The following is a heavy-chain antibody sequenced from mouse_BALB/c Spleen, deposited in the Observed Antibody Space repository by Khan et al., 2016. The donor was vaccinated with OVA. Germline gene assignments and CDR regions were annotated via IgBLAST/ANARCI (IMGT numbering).Heavy chain of an antibody. Sequence: EVQLQESGPGLVKPSQSLSLTCTVTGYSITSGYGWNWIRQFPGNKLEWMGYISYSGSTNYNPSPKSRISITRNTSKNQFFLQLNSVTTEDTATYYCARTARIKYWGQGTTHTVSS. CDR3: ARTARIKY. D-gene: IGHD1-2*01. CDR2: ISYSGST. CDR1: GYSITSGYG. J-gene: IGHJ2*01. V-gene: IGHV3-2*02.